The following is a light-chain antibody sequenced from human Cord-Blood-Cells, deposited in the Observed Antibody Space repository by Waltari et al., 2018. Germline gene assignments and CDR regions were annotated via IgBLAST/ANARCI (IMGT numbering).Light chain of an antibody. CDR3: CSYAGSYTLV. J-gene: IGLJ3*02. Sequence: APTPPHPDAGSPGQPVTTSSPRSSGVLGGDTYDSWYQQHPGKAPKLMIYDVSKRPSGVPDRFSGSKSGNTASLTISGLQAEDEADYYCCSYAGSYTLVFGGGTKLTVL. CDR1: SGVLGGDTY. CDR2: DVS. V-gene: IGLV2-11*01.